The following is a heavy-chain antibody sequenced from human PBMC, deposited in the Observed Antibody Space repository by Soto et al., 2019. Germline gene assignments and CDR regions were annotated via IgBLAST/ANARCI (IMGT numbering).Heavy chain of an antibody. CDR1: GFTFSSYA. Sequence: GGSLRLSCAASGFTFSSYAMHWVRQAPGKGLEYVSAISSNGGSTYYANSVKGRFTISRDNSKNTLYLQMGSLRAEDMAVYYCARAGTSSSWFSTRYYFDYWDQGTLVTVSP. V-gene: IGHV3-64*01. CDR2: ISSNGGST. CDR3: ARAGTSSSWFSTRYYFDY. D-gene: IGHD6-13*01. J-gene: IGHJ4*02.